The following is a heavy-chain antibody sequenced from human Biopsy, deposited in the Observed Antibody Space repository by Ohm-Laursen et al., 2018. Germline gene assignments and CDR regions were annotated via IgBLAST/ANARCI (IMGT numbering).Heavy chain of an antibody. V-gene: IGHV3-23*01. CDR1: GFSFDNYV. Sequence: LSLTCAASGFSFDNYVMNWVRQAPGKGLEWVSTISGSGGSTYYADSVKGRFTISRDASKNTLYLLMNSLRAEDTAMYYCAKGGYCTTTSCYMDVDYWGQGTLVTVSS. CDR3: AKGGYCTTTSCYMDVDY. CDR2: ISGSGGST. J-gene: IGHJ4*02. D-gene: IGHD2-2*02.